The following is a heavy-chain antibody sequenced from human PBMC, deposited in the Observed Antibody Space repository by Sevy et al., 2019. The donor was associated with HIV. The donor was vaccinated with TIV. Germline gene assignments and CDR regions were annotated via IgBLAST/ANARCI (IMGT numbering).Heavy chain of an antibody. CDR2: IYYSGST. CDR3: ARYGGSWGSSNWFDP. CDR1: GGSISSSSYY. Sequence: SETLSLTCTVSGGSISSSSYYWGWIRQPPGKGLEWIGSIYYSGSTYYTPSLKSRVTISVDTSKNQFSLKLSSVTAADTAVYYCARYGGSWGSSNWFDPWGQGTLVTVSS. V-gene: IGHV4-39*01. J-gene: IGHJ5*02. D-gene: IGHD3-16*01.